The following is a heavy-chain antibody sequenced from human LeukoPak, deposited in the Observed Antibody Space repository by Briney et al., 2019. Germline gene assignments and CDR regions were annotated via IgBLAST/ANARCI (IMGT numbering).Heavy chain of an antibody. CDR1: GFTFGPYT. Sequence: PGGSLRLSCAASGFTFGPYTMNWVRQAPGKGLEWVSYISSSSDTIYYADSVKGRFTISRDNAKNSLYLQMNSLRAEDSAVYYCARGRTYYYMDVWGKGTTVTVSS. J-gene: IGHJ6*03. CDR3: ARGRTYYYMDV. V-gene: IGHV3-48*01. CDR2: ISSSSDTI.